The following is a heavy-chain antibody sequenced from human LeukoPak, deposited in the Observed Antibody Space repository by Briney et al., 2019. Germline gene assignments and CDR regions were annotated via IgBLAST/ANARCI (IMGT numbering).Heavy chain of an antibody. D-gene: IGHD6-6*01. V-gene: IGHV3-7*03. CDR2: IKQDGSEK. J-gene: IGHJ4*02. Sequence: GGSLRLSCAVSGFTFSTYWMAWVRQAPGKGLEWVANIKQDGSEKYYVDSVKGRFTISRDNAKNSLYLQMNSLRAEDTAVYYCARDRSLYSSSSDYYFDYWGQGTLVTVSS. CDR1: GFTFSTYW. CDR3: ARDRSLYSSSSDYYFDY.